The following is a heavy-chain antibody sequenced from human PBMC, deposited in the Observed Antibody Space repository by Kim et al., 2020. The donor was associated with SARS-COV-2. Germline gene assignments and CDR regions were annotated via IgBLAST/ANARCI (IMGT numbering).Heavy chain of an antibody. V-gene: IGHV3-53*04. J-gene: IGHJ4*02. Sequence: GGSLRLSCAASGFTVSSNYMSWVRQAPGKGLEWVSVIYSGGSTYYADSVKGRFTISRHNSKNTLYLQMNSLRAEDTAVYYCARDPIAAAGKDDYWGQGTLVTVSS. CDR1: GFTVSSNY. CDR3: ARDPIAAAGKDDY. D-gene: IGHD6-13*01. CDR2: IYSGGST.